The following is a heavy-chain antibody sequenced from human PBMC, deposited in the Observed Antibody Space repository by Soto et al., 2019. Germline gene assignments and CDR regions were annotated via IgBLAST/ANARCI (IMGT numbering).Heavy chain of an antibody. Sequence: SKTLSLTCAISGDSVSSNSAAWNWIRQSPSRGLEWLGRTYYRSKWYNDYAVSVKSRITINPDTSKNQFSLQLNSVTPEDTAVYYCASSVLRFLEWLSAPADDAFDIWGQGTMVTVSS. CDR2: TYYRSKWYN. CDR3: ASSVLRFLEWLSAPADDAFDI. D-gene: IGHD3-3*01. J-gene: IGHJ3*02. V-gene: IGHV6-1*01. CDR1: GDSVSSNSAA.